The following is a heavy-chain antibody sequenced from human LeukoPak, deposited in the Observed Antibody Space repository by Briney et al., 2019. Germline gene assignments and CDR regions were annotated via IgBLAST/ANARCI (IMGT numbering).Heavy chain of an antibody. CDR2: IIPIFGTA. Sequence: ASVKVSCKASGGTFSSYAISWVRQAPGQGLEWMGGIIPIFGTADYAQKFQGRVTITADESTSTAYMELSSLRSEDTAVYYCARERGPYYYDSSGYYFLWWGQGTLVTASS. CDR1: GGTFSSYA. V-gene: IGHV1-69*13. CDR3: ARERGPYYYDSSGYYFLW. J-gene: IGHJ4*02. D-gene: IGHD3-22*01.